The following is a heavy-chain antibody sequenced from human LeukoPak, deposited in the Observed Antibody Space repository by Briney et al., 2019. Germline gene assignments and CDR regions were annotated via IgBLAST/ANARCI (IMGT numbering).Heavy chain of an antibody. D-gene: IGHD3-16*01. Sequence: GESLKISCKGSGYSFTSYWIGWVRQMPGKGLEWMGIIYPGDSDTRYSPSFQGQVTISADKSISTAYLQWSSLKASDTAMYYCARAGGANPSSYYYYYMDVWGKGTTVTVSS. V-gene: IGHV5-51*01. CDR1: GYSFTSYW. CDR3: ARAGGANPSSYYYYYMDV. J-gene: IGHJ6*03. CDR2: IYPGDSDT.